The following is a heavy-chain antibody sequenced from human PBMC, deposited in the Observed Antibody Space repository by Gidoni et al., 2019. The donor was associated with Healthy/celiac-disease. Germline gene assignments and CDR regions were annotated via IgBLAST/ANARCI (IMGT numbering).Heavy chain of an antibody. V-gene: IGHV3-11*06. CDR2: ISSSSSYT. D-gene: IGHD3-16*02. J-gene: IGHJ4*02. CDR1: GFTFSDYY. CDR3: ARGPIVAWRDGYYFDY. Sequence: QVQLVESGGGLVKPGGSLRLSCAASGFTFSDYYMSWIRQAPGKGLEWVSYISSSSSYTNYADSVKGRFTISRDNAKNSLYLQMNSLRAEDTAVYYCARGPIVAWRDGYYFDYWGQGTLVTVSS.